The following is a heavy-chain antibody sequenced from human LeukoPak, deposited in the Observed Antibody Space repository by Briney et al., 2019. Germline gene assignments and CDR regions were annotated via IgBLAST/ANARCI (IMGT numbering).Heavy chain of an antibody. Sequence: PGGSLRLSCAASGFTFSSYGMHWVRQAPGKGLEWVAVIWYDGSNKYYADSVKGRFTISRDNSKNTLYLQMNSLRAEDTAVYYCARAVGWDTIFGVARIYGLDVWGQGTTVTVS. D-gene: IGHD3-3*01. CDR3: ARAVGWDTIFGVARIYGLDV. CDR2: IWYDGSNK. V-gene: IGHV3-33*01. J-gene: IGHJ6*02. CDR1: GFTFSSYG.